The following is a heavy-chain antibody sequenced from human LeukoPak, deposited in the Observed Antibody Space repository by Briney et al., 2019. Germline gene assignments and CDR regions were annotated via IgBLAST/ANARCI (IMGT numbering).Heavy chain of an antibody. Sequence: SVKVSCKASGGTFSSYAISWVRQAPGQGLEWMGGIIPIFGTANYAQKFQGRVTITADESTSTAYMELSSLRSEDTAVYYCAREVSDYVWGSYRSGYFDYWGQGTLVTVSS. CDR1: GGTFSSYA. V-gene: IGHV1-69*13. J-gene: IGHJ4*02. D-gene: IGHD3-16*02. CDR2: IIPIFGTA. CDR3: AREVSDYVWGSYRSGYFDY.